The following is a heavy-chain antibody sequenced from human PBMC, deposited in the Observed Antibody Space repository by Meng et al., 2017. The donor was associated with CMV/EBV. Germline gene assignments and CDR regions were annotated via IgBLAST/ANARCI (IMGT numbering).Heavy chain of an antibody. CDR2: MNPNSGNT. CDR1: GYTFTSYG. V-gene: IGHV1-8*01. Sequence: ASVQVSCKASGYTFTSYGINWVRQATGQGLEWMGWMNPNSGNTGYAQKFQGRVTMTRNTSISTAYMELRSLRSEDTAVYDCARDSITRPWDYYYCMDVWGQGTTVTVSS. D-gene: IGHD2-21*01. CDR3: ARDSITRPWDYYYCMDV. J-gene: IGHJ6*02.